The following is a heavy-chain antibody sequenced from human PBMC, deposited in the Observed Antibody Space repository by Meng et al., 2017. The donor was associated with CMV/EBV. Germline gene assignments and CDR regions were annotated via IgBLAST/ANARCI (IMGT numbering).Heavy chain of an antibody. Sequence: GGSLRLSCAASGFTFSNAWMSWVRQAPGKGLEWVSSISSSSSYIYYADSVKGRFTISRDNAKNSLYLQMNSLRAEDTAVYYCARDYGGNSNYYYGMDVWGQGTTVTVSS. CDR3: ARDYGGNSNYYYGMDV. D-gene: IGHD4-23*01. V-gene: IGHV3-21*01. J-gene: IGHJ6*02. CDR1: GFTFSNAW. CDR2: ISSSSSYI.